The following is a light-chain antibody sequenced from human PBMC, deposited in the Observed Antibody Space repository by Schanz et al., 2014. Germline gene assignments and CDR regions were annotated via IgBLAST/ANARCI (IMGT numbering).Light chain of an antibody. CDR2: DVS. CDR1: SSDVGTYNY. J-gene: IGLJ1*01. Sequence: QSALTQPASVSGSPGQSITISCTGTSSDVGTYNYVSWYQQHPGKAPKLMIYDVSKRPSGVSNRFSGSKSGNTASLTISGLQAEDEADYYCSSYTPSSTTLYVFGTGTKLTVL. V-gene: IGLV2-14*01. CDR3: SSYTPSSTTLYV.